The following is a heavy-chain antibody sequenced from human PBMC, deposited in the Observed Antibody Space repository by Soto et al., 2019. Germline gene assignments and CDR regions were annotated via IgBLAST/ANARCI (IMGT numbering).Heavy chain of an antibody. CDR3: ARGGGAYDV. CDR1: GYIVTSFG. CDR2: ISEYGDS. V-gene: IGHV1-18*01. Sequence: QVQLVQSGAEVKKPGATVKVSCKASGYIVTSFGINWVRQAPGQGLEWMGCISEYGDSNYSEKLQDRVSLTTDTYTNTAYMEVRSLGSDDTGVYYCARGGGAYDVWGQGTKITVSS. J-gene: IGHJ3*01.